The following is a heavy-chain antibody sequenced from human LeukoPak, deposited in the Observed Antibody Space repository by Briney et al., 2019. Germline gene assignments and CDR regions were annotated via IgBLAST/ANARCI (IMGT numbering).Heavy chain of an antibody. CDR3: ARVQKSRKSVASAVDC. J-gene: IGHJ4*02. V-gene: IGHV3-21*01. Sequence: GGSLRLSCEASGFSFSSYNMDWVRQTPGKGLEWISSITTSSTYTFYADSVKGRFTISRDNAKNSLYLQMNSLRAEDTAVYYCARVQKSRKSVASAVDCWGQGTVVIVSS. CDR1: GFSFSSYN. CDR2: ITTSSTYT. D-gene: IGHD5-12*01.